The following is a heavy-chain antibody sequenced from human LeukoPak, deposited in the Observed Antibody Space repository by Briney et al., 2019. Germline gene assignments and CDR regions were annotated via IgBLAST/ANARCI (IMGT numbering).Heavy chain of an antibody. Sequence: SETLSLTCTVSGYSITSGYYWSWIRQPPGKRLEWIGSIYYSGSTYSNPTLKSRLTISVDTSKNQISLNLTSVTDADAAVYYCARDRHGYSYGYYYYGMDVWGQGTTVTVSS. CDR2: IYYSGST. CDR1: GYSITSGYY. V-gene: IGHV4-38-2*02. J-gene: IGHJ6*02. D-gene: IGHD5-18*01. CDR3: ARDRHGYSYGYYYYGMDV.